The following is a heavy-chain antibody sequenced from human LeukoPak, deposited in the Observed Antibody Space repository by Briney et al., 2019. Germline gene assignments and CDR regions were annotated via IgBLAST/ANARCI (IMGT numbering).Heavy chain of an antibody. D-gene: IGHD5-18*01. CDR3: ARHGMMDTAMVTMGYYFDY. J-gene: IGHJ4*02. CDR2: IYYSGST. Sequence: SETLSLTCTVSGGSISSSSYYWGWIRQPPGKGLEWIGSIYYSGSTYYNPSLKSRVTISVDTSKNQFSLKLSSVTAADTAVYYCARHGMMDTAMVTMGYYFDYWGQGTLVTVSS. CDR1: GGSISSSSYY. V-gene: IGHV4-39*01.